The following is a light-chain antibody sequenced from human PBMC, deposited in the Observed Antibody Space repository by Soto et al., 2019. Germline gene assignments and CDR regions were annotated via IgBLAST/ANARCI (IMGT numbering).Light chain of an antibody. V-gene: IGLV2-8*01. CDR3: SSYTGSNVI. Sequence: QSALTQPPSASGSPGQSVTISCTGTRSDVGGYNYVSWYQQHPGKAPKLIIYEVYKRPSGVPDRFSGSKSGNTASLTVSGLQAEDEADYYCSSYTGSNVIFGGGTQLTVL. CDR1: RSDVGGYNY. J-gene: IGLJ7*01. CDR2: EVY.